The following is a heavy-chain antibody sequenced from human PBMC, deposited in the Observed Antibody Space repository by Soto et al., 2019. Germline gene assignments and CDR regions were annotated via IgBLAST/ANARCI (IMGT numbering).Heavy chain of an antibody. J-gene: IGHJ3*02. V-gene: IGHV1-69*01. CDR3: APGLYGSGSDI. CDR2: IIPVFRTA. CDR1: GGTFSSYV. D-gene: IGHD3-10*01. Sequence: QVQLVQSGAEVKKSGSSVKVSCKAFGGTFSSYVISWVRQAPGQGLEWMGGIIPVFRTARYAQRLQGRVSITVDESTTTTYMALSSLRSEHTAVCCCAPGLYGSGSDIWGHGTMVTVSS.